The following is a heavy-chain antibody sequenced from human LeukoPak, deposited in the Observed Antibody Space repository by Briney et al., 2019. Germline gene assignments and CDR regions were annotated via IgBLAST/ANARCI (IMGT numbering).Heavy chain of an antibody. D-gene: IGHD6-13*01. CDR1: GGSFSGYY. CDR2: INHSGST. V-gene: IGHV4-34*01. J-gene: IGHJ4*02. Sequence: SETLSLTCAVYGGSFSGYYWSWIRQPPGKGLEWIGEINHSGSTNYNPSLKSRLTISVDTSKNQFSLKLSSVTAADTAVYYCARDGPYSSSWYYFDYWGQGTLVTVSS. CDR3: ARDGPYSSSWYYFDY.